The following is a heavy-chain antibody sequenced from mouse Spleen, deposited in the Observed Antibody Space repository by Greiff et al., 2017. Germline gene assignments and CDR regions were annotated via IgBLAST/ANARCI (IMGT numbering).Heavy chain of an antibody. V-gene: IGHV5-9-3*01. D-gene: IGHD1-2*01. CDR2: ISSGGSYT. CDR3: ARHDGTTADY. J-gene: IGHJ2*01. Sequence: EVQLVESGGGLVKPGGSLKLSCAASGFTFSSYAMSWVRQTPEKRLEWVATISSGGSYTYYPDSVKGRFTISRDNAKNTLYLQMSSLRSEDTAMYYCARHDGTTADYWGQGTTLTVSS. CDR1: GFTFSSYA.